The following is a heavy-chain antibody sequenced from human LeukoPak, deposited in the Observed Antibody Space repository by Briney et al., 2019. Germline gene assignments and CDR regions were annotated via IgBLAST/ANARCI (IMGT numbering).Heavy chain of an antibody. CDR2: IRHDGHT. D-gene: IGHD3-22*01. CDR3: ARDPDDKDFDY. CDR1: GYSISSGDY. Sequence: SETLSLTCAVSGYSISSGDYWGWIRQPPGKGLEWIASIRHDGHTYYNPSLKSRVTIAVDMSKNQFSLTLTSVTAADTAVYLCARDPDDKDFDYWGQGTLVTVSS. J-gene: IGHJ4*02. V-gene: IGHV4-38-2*02.